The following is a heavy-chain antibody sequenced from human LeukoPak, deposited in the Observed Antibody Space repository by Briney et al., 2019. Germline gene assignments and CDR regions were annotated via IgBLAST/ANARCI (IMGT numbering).Heavy chain of an antibody. Sequence: AGGSLRLSCAASGFIFSSYAMHWVRQAPGKGLEWVAVISYDGSNKYYADSVKGRFTISRDNSKNTLYLQMNSLRVEDTAVYYCASGQHRYCSSTSCYRTLDYWGQGTLVTVSS. D-gene: IGHD2-2*01. J-gene: IGHJ4*02. V-gene: IGHV3-30-3*01. CDR3: ASGQHRYCSSTSCYRTLDY. CDR2: ISYDGSNK. CDR1: GFIFSSYA.